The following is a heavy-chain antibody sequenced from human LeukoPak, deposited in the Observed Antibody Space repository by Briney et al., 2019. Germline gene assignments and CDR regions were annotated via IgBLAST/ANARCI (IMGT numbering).Heavy chain of an antibody. CDR3: ARVQWGELSLKADY. CDR2: ISAYNGNT. J-gene: IGHJ4*02. Sequence: GASVKVSCKASGYTFTSYGISWVRQAPGQGLEWMGWISAYNGNTNYAQKLQGRVTMTTDTSTSTAYMELRSLRSDDTAVYYCARVQWGELSLKADYWGQGTLVTVSS. V-gene: IGHV1-18*01. D-gene: IGHD3-16*02. CDR1: GYTFTSYG.